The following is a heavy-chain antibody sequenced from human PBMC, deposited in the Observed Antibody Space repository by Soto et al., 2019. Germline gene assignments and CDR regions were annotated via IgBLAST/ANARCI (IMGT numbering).Heavy chain of an antibody. Sequence: VASVKVSCKASGYTFTSYAMHWVRQAPGQRLEWMGWINAGNGNTKYSQKFQDRVTITRDTSASTAYMELSSLRSEDTAVYYCASTVGIADNWFDPWGQGTLVTVSS. J-gene: IGHJ5*02. CDR1: GYTFTSYA. CDR3: ASTVGIADNWFDP. V-gene: IGHV1-3*01. CDR2: INAGNGNT. D-gene: IGHD6-13*01.